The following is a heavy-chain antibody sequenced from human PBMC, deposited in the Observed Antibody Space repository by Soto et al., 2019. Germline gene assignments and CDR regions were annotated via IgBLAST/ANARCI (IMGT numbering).Heavy chain of an antibody. CDR3: AKDGYYDYIWGSYRRPHFDY. V-gene: IGHV3-23*01. Sequence: GGSLRLSCAASGFTFSSYAMSWVRQAPGKGLEWVSAISGSGGSTYYADSVKGRFTISRDNSKNTLYLQMNSLRAEDTAVYYCAKDGYYDYIWGSYRRPHFDYWGQGTLVTVSS. CDR2: ISGSGGST. CDR1: GFTFSSYA. D-gene: IGHD3-16*02. J-gene: IGHJ4*02.